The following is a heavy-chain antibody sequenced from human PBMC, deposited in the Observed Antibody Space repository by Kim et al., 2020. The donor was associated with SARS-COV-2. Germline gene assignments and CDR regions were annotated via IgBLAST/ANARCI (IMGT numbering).Heavy chain of an antibody. CDR1: GYTFSSFA. Sequence: GGSLRLSCAASGYTFSSFAMSWVRQAPGKGPEWVSTISATDSRTYSADSVRGRFTISRDNSKNTLYLQMDSLRPEDPAAYYFAKAYRSSGYDWSIDYLG. CDR2: ISATDSRT. J-gene: IGHJ4*01. D-gene: IGHD5-12*01. CDR3: AKAYRSSGYDWSIDY. V-gene: IGHV3-23*01.